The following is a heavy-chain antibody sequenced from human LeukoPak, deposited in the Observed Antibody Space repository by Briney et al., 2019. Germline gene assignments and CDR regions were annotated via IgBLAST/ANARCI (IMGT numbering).Heavy chain of an antibody. CDR2: IKQDGSEK. D-gene: IGHD2-21*01. CDR3: VRVVDY. Sequence: GGSLRLSCAASGFTFSSYAMSWVRQAPGKGLEWVANIKQDGSEKYYVDSVKGRFTISRDNAKNSLYLQMNSLRADDTAVYYCVRVVDYWGQGTLVTVSS. J-gene: IGHJ4*02. CDR1: GFTFSSYA. V-gene: IGHV3-7*03.